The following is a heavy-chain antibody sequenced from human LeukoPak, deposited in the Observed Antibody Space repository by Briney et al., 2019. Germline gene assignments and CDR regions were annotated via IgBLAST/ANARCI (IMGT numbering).Heavy chain of an antibody. D-gene: IGHD5-18*01. CDR3: ARSLRNGYSNGYIDY. CDR1: GGSFSGYY. J-gene: IGHJ4*02. Sequence: SETLSLTCAVYGGSFSGYYWSWIPQPPGKGLEWIGEINHSGSTNYNPSLKSRVTISVDTSKNQFSLKLSSVTAADTAVYYCARSLRNGYSNGYIDYWGQGTLATVSS. V-gene: IGHV4-34*01. CDR2: INHSGST.